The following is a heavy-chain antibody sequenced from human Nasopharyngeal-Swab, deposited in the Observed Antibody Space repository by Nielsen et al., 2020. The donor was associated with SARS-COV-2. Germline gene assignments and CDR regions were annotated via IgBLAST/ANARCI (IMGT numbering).Heavy chain of an antibody. Sequence: GGSLRLSCAASGFSFSNYGMSWVRQAPGKGLEWVSSISGSGGGTQYADSVKGRSTISRDNSKNTLLLQMNSLRAEDTAVYYCAFVDTTLLGYYYSGMDVWGQGTTVTVSS. V-gene: IGHV3-23*01. D-gene: IGHD5-18*01. CDR1: GFSFSNYG. J-gene: IGHJ6*02. CDR2: ISGSGGGT. CDR3: AFVDTTLLGYYYSGMDV.